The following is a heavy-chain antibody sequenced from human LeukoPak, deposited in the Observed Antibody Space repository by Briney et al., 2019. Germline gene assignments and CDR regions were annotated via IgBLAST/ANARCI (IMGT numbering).Heavy chain of an antibody. CDR2: IDTAGDT. V-gene: IGHV3-13*01. CDR3: ARVSSGGGQSTYFDY. CDR1: GFTFSSHD. J-gene: IGHJ4*02. Sequence: GGSLRLSCVASGFTFSSHDMHWVRQATGKGLEWVSAIDTAGDTYYPYSVKGRFTISRENAKNSLYLQLNSLRAGDTAAYYCARVSSGGGQSTYFDYWGRGTLVTVSS. D-gene: IGHD1-26*01.